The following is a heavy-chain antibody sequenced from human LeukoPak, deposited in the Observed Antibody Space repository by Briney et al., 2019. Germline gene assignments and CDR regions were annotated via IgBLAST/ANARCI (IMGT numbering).Heavy chain of an antibody. D-gene: IGHD6-13*01. CDR1: GGSISSGGYS. CDR2: IYHSGST. V-gene: IGHV4-30-2*01. J-gene: IGHJ4*02. CDR3: ARGTGIAAADNFDY. Sequence: SETLSLTCAVSGGSISSGGYSWSWIRQPPGKGLEWIGYIYHSGSTYYNPSLKSRVTISVDRSKNQFSLKLSPVTAADTAVYYCARGTGIAAADNFDYWGQGTLVTVSS.